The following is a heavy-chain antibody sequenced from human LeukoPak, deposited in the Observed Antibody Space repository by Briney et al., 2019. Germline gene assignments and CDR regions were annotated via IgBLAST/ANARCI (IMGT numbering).Heavy chain of an antibody. CDR1: GFTFGDIP. CDR2: IRSKAYEGTT. V-gene: IGHV3-49*04. J-gene: IGHJ6*02. D-gene: IGHD5-18*01. CDR3: TRDRNGYSYGYGYYYYGMDV. Sequence: TGRSLTLSCTVSGFTFGDIPMRWVRPAPGEGRGWVGFIRSKAYEGTTEDAASVKGRFNISRDDSKSIAYLQMNRLKTEDTAVYYCTRDRNGYSYGYGYYYYGMDVWGQGTTVTVSS.